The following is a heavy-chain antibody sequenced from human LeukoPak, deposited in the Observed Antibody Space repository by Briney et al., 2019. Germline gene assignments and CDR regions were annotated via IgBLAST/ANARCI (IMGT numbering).Heavy chain of an antibody. Sequence: SGTLSLTCAVSGDSISSSTWWTWVRQPPGKGLEWIGYIYYSGSTNYNPSLKSRVTISVDTSKNQFSLKLSSVTAADTAVYYCARGLVRGSYFDYWGQGTLVTVSS. CDR2: IYYSGST. CDR1: GDSISSSTW. V-gene: IGHV4-4*02. D-gene: IGHD6-19*01. CDR3: ARGLVRGSYFDY. J-gene: IGHJ4*02.